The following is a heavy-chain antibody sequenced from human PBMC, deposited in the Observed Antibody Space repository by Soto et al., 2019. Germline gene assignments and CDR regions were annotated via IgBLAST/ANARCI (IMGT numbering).Heavy chain of an antibody. CDR1: GYTFTSYG. Sequence: QVQLVQSGAEVKKPGASVKVSCKASGYTFTSYGISWVRQAPGQGLGWMGWISAYNGNTNYAQKLQGRVTMTTDTSTSTAYMELRSLRSDDTAVYYCARWGRLGYCSSTSCPLDYWGQGTLVTVSS. CDR3: ARWGRLGYCSSTSCPLDY. D-gene: IGHD2-2*01. V-gene: IGHV1-18*04. J-gene: IGHJ4*02. CDR2: ISAYNGNT.